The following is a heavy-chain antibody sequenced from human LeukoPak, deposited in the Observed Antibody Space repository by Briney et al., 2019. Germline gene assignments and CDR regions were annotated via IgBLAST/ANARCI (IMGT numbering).Heavy chain of an antibody. CDR2: IYYSGST. CDR1: GGSISSSSYY. Sequence: PSETLSLTCTVSGGSISSSSYYWGWIRQPPGKGLEWIGSIYYSGSTYYNPSLKSRVTISVDTSKNQFSLKLSSVTAADTAVYYCARHVRGYSRYYYYMDVWGKGTTVTISS. J-gene: IGHJ6*03. V-gene: IGHV4-39*01. D-gene: IGHD5-18*01. CDR3: ARHVRGYSRYYYYMDV.